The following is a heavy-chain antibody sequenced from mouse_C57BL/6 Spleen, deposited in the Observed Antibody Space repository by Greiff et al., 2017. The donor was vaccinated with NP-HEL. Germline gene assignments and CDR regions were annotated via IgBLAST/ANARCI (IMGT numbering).Heavy chain of an antibody. V-gene: IGHV1-76*01. Sequence: VQLQQSGAELVRPGASVKLSCKASGYTFTDYYINWVKQRPGQGLEWIARIYPGSGNTYYNEKFKGKATLTAEKSSSTAYMQLCSLTSEDSAVYFCARSSEDFDYWGQGTTLTVSS. CDR2: IYPGSGNT. CDR1: GYTFTDYY. CDR3: ARSSEDFDY. J-gene: IGHJ2*01.